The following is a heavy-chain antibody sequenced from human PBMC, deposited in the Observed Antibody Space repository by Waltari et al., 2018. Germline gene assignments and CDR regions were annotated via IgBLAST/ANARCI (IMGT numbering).Heavy chain of an antibody. D-gene: IGHD6-13*01. CDR3: ARGGFGSSSWYGEYYYYGMDV. V-gene: IGHV7-4-1*02. CDR1: GYTFTSYA. Sequence: QVQLVQSGSELKKPGASVKVSCKASGYTFTSYAMNWVRQAHGQGLEWMGWINTNTGNPTYAQGFTGRFVFSLDTSVSTAYLQISSLKAEDTAVYYCARGGFGSSSWYGEYYYYGMDVWGQGTTVTVSS. J-gene: IGHJ6*02. CDR2: INTNTGNP.